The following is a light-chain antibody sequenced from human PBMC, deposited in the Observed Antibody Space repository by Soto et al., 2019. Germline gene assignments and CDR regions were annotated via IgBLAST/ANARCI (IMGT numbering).Light chain of an antibody. J-gene: IGKJ4*01. V-gene: IGKV3D-20*02. CDR1: QSVSNNY. CDR2: GAS. CDR3: QKRSNWPSLT. Sequence: EIVLTQSPGTLSLSPGERATLSCRASQSVSNNYLAWYQQKPGQAPRLLIYGASNRATGIPDRFSGSGSGTDFTLTISRLEPEDFAVYYCQKRSNWPSLTFGGGTKVDIK.